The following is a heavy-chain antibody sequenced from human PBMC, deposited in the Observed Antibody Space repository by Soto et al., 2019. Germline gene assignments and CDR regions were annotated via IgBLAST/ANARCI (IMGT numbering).Heavy chain of an antibody. CDR3: ATESRSYRSFDY. Sequence: SETLSLTCTVSGDSISSYPWSWLRQAAGKGLEWIGRFYTTGTTTYNPSLKSRVSMSVDTSRNQFSLKVNPVTAADTAVYYCATESRSYRSFDYWGQGTLVTVSS. V-gene: IGHV4-4*07. D-gene: IGHD3-16*02. CDR1: GDSISSYP. CDR2: FYTTGTT. J-gene: IGHJ4*02.